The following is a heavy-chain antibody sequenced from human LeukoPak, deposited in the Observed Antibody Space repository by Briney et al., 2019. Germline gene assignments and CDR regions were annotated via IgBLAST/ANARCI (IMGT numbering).Heavy chain of an antibody. J-gene: IGHJ5*02. D-gene: IGHD1-1*01. CDR3: ARDRYMSGHIGSLFDP. V-gene: IGHV3-7*01. CDR2: IKQDGREK. Sequence: QPGGSLRLSCAASGFTFTNNFMSWVRQRPGKGLEWVANIKQDGREKYYVDSVKGRFTISRDNTKKSLSLQMNSLRDEDTAVYYCARDRYMSGHIGSLFDPWGQGTLVTVSS. CDR1: GFTFTNNF.